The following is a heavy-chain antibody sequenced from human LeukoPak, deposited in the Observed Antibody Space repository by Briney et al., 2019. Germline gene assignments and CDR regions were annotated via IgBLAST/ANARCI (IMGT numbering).Heavy chain of an antibody. J-gene: IGHJ4*02. CDR1: GDSISTYY. CDR3: ARESRRDGYKFDY. CDR2: IHYTGST. Sequence: SETLSLTCTVSGDSISTYYWSWVRQPPGKGLEWIAYIHYTGSTKYNPSLKSRVTISLDTPKNQFSLKLSSVTAADTAVYYCARESRRDGYKFDYWGQGTLVTVSS. D-gene: IGHD5-24*01. V-gene: IGHV4-59*01.